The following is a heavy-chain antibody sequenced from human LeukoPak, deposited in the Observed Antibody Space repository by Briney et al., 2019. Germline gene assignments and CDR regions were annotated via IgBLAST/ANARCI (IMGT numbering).Heavy chain of an antibody. CDR1: GFTFSDYW. Sequence: GGSLRLSCAVSGFTFSDYWMSWVRQTPGKGLEWVANIKQDGSEKYYVDSVKGRFTISRDNAKTSLYLQMNSLRAEDTAVYYCARDAPHYDFWSGYGGTVFDCWGQGTLVTVSS. CDR2: IKQDGSEK. V-gene: IGHV3-7*01. J-gene: IGHJ4*02. CDR3: ARDAPHYDFWSGYGGTVFDC. D-gene: IGHD3-3*01.